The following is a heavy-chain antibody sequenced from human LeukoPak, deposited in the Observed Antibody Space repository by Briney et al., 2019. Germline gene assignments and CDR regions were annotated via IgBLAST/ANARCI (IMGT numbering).Heavy chain of an antibody. D-gene: IGHD5-18*01. V-gene: IGHV4-39*01. J-gene: IGHJ6*02. Sequence: PSETLSLTCTVSGGSITSRNYFWGWIRQPPGKGLEWIGSIKYSGSTYYKPSLQSRVTISVDTSKSQFSLKLSSVTAADTAVYYCASEAVDTAMVTLGMDVWGQGTTVTVSS. CDR3: ASEAVDTAMVTLGMDV. CDR1: GGSITSRNYF. CDR2: IKYSGST.